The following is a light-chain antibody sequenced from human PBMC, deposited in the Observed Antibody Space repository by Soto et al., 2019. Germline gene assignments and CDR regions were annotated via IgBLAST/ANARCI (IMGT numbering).Light chain of an antibody. Sequence: IQMTQSKSSLSASVGDRVTITCRASRSVSNYLNWYQQKPGKAPKLLIYAASTLQSGVPSRFSGSGSGTEFTLTISSLQPDDFATYYCQQYNVYWTFGQGSNVDVK. CDR1: RSVSNY. CDR2: AAS. J-gene: IGKJ1*01. V-gene: IGKV1-39*01. CDR3: QQYNVYWT.